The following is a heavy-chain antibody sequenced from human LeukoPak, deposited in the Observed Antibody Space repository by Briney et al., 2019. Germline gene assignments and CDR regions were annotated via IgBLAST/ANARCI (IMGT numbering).Heavy chain of an antibody. J-gene: IGHJ4*02. V-gene: IGHV3-23*01. CDR1: GFIFSRYG. Sequence: GRSLRLSCAASGFIFSRYGMHWVRQAPGKGLEWVSLISASGGSTYYADSVKGRFTISRDNSENTLFLQMNSLRAEDTAVYYCAKVREKQWLYYFDYWGQGTLVTVSS. D-gene: IGHD6-19*01. CDR3: AKVREKQWLYYFDY. CDR2: ISASGGST.